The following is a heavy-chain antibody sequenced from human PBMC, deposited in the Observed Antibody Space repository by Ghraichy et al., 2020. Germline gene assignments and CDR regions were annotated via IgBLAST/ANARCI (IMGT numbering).Heavy chain of an antibody. V-gene: IGHV3-21*01. Sequence: LSLTCAASGFTFSSYSMNWVRPAPGKGLEWVSSISSSSSYIYYADSVKGRFTISRDNAKNSLYLQMNSLRAEDTAVYYCAGGWGIAAAGDYWGQGTLVTVSS. CDR2: ISSSSSYI. CDR3: AGGWGIAAAGDY. D-gene: IGHD6-13*01. CDR1: GFTFSSYS. J-gene: IGHJ4*02.